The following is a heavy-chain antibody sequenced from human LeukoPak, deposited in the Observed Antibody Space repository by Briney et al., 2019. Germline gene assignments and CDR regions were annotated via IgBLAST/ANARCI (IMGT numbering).Heavy chain of an antibody. Sequence: GGSVRLSCAASEFTFSSYEMNWVRQAPGKGLEWVSYISSSGSTIFYADSVKGRFTISRDNAKNSLFLQMNSLRVEDTAVYYCARGPHPYTSGWYHFDYWGQGILVTVSS. CDR3: ARGPHPYTSGWYHFDY. CDR2: ISSSGSTI. CDR1: EFTFSSYE. J-gene: IGHJ4*02. V-gene: IGHV3-48*03. D-gene: IGHD6-19*01.